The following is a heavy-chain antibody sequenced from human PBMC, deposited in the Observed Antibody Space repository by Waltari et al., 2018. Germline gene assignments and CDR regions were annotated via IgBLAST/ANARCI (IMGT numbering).Heavy chain of an antibody. CDR2: IYNSGTT. J-gene: IGHJ3*02. D-gene: IGHD3-3*01. V-gene: IGHV4-39*07. CDR3: ARASTAIFGVVITGYNI. Sequence: QLQESGPGLVKPSETVSLTCSVSGDAIMRNNYHWGWIRQSPGKGLERIGSIYNSGTTYYNPSLKGRVFISVDASRNEFSLRLTTVTAADTAVYYCARASTAIFGVVITGYNIWGQGTMVTVSS. CDR1: GDAIMRNNYH.